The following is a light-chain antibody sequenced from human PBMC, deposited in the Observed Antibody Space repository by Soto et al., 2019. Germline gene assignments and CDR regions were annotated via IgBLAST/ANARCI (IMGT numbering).Light chain of an antibody. CDR3: QQLNTFPVT. J-gene: IGKJ5*01. CDR2: ASS. V-gene: IGKV1-9*01. CDR1: QGISSY. Sequence: DIQLTQSPSFLSASVGDRVTITCRASQGISSYLAWYQQTPGKAPKLLIYASSTLQSGVSSRFSGSGSGTEFTLTISSLQPEDFATYYCQQLNTFPVTFGQGTRLDI.